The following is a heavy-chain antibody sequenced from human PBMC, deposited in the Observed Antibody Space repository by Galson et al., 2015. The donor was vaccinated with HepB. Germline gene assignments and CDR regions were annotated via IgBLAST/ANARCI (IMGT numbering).Heavy chain of an antibody. J-gene: IGHJ4*02. V-gene: IGHV4-34*01. CDR2: INHSGST. D-gene: IGHD5-18*01. CDR3: ARGDVDTAMGY. CDR1: GGSFSGYY. Sequence: SETLSLTCAVYGGSFSGYYWSWIRQPPGKGLEWIGEINHSGSTNYNPSLKSRVTISVDTSKNQFSLKLSSVTAADTAVYYCARGDVDTAMGYWGQGTLVTVSS.